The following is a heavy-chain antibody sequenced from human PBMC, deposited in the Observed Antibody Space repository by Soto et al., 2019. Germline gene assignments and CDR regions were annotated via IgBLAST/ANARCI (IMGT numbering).Heavy chain of an antibody. CDR3: ARDRGGGDPGIDWFLP. CDR1: GGSVSSGFYY. J-gene: IGHJ5*02. D-gene: IGHD2-21*02. CDR2: IYYSGST. V-gene: IGHV4-61*01. Sequence: PSETLSLTCTVAGGSVSSGFYYWSWIRQPPGKGLEWIGSIYYSGSTNYNPSLKSRVTISLDTSKQQFSLKLSSVTAADTAVYFCARDRGGGDPGIDWFLPWGQGTLVTV.